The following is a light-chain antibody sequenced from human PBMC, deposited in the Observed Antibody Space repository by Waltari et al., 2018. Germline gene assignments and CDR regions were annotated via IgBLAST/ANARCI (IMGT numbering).Light chain of an antibody. CDR2: ENT. V-gene: IGLV1-51*02. Sequence: QSVLTQPPSVSAAPGQRVTISCSGGSSNIGNNYVSWYRQFPGTAPKPLIYENTERPAGIPVRLSGSKSGTSATLDITGLQAGDEADYYCGTWDSSLSGAVFGGGTHLTVL. J-gene: IGLJ7*01. CDR3: GTWDSSLSGAV. CDR1: SSNIGNNY.